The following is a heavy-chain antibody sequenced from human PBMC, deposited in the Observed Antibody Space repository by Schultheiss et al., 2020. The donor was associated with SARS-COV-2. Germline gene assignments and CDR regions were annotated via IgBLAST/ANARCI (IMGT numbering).Heavy chain of an antibody. J-gene: IGHJ6*02. CDR2: INLIFGRT. Sequence: SVKVSCKASGYTFTSYGISWVRQAPGQGLEWMGWINLIFGRTHYAQEFQGRVTLSADESTGTAYMELSSLRSGDTAVYYCARANYGMDVWGQGTTVTVSS. V-gene: IGHV1-69*13. CDR1: GYTFTSYG. CDR3: ARANYGMDV.